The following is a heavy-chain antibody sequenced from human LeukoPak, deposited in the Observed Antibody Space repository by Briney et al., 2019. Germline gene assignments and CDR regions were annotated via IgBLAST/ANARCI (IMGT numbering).Heavy chain of an antibody. J-gene: IGHJ4*02. CDR3: ARDRVWFGELLPYFDY. CDR2: IKQDGSEK. CDR1: GFTVSSYG. D-gene: IGHD3-10*01. Sequence: PGGSLRLSCAASGFTVSSYGMHWVCQAPGKGLEWVANIKQDGSEKYYVDSVKGRFTISRDNAKNSLYLQMNSLRAEDTAVYYCARDRVWFGELLPYFDYWGQGTLVTVSS. V-gene: IGHV3-7*03.